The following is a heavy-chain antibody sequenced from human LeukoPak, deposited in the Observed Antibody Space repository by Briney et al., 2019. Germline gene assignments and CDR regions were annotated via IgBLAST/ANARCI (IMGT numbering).Heavy chain of an antibody. Sequence: QAGGSLRLSCAASGFTFSSYSMSWVRQAPGKGLEWVSAISGSGGSTYYADSVKGRFTISRDNSKNTLYLQMNSLRAEDTAVYYCAKGLLLHYYDSSGYYYFDYWGQGTLVTVSS. CDR1: GFTFSSYS. D-gene: IGHD3-22*01. V-gene: IGHV3-23*01. CDR3: AKGLLLHYYDSSGYYYFDY. J-gene: IGHJ4*02. CDR2: ISGSGGST.